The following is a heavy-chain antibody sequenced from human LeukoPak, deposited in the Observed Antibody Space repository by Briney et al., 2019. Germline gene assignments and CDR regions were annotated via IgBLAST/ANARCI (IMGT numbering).Heavy chain of an antibody. CDR1: GDSVSGNSTA. Sequence: QTLPLTCAISGDSVSGNSTAYNWIRQSPSRGLEWLGRTYYRSKWYNDYAVSVKSRIIINPDTSKNQLSLQLKSVTPEDTAVYYCAGGGQGDGYSADEAFDFWGQGTMVTVSS. CDR3: AGGGQGDGYSADEAFDF. V-gene: IGHV6-1*01. CDR2: TYYRSKWYN. J-gene: IGHJ3*01. D-gene: IGHD5-24*01.